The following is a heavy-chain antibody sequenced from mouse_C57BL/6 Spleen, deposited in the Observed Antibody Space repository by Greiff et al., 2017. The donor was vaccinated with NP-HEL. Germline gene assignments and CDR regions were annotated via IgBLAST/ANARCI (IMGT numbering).Heavy chain of an antibody. CDR1: GFTFSDYG. Sequence: EVQVVESGGGLVKPGGSLKLSCAASGFTFSDYGMHWVRQAPEKGLEWVAYISSGSSTIYYADTVKGRFTISRDNAKITLFLQMTSLRSEDTAMYYCARGVITRAMDYWGQGTSVTVSS. CDR3: ARGVITRAMDY. V-gene: IGHV5-17*01. CDR2: ISSGSSTI. J-gene: IGHJ4*01. D-gene: IGHD2-4*01.